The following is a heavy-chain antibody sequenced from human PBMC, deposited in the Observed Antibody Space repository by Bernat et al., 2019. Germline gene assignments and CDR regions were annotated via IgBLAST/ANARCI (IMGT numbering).Heavy chain of an antibody. CDR2: IYYSGGT. Sequence: QVQLQESGPGLVKPSQTLSLTCTVSGGSISSGDYYWSWIRQPPGKGLEWIGYIYYSGGTYYNPSLKSRVTISVDTSKNQFSLKLSSVTAADTAVYYCARAGTYYDFWSGYTAYGMDVWGQGTTVTVSS. J-gene: IGHJ6*02. CDR3: ARAGTYYDFWSGYTAYGMDV. CDR1: GGSISSGDYY. D-gene: IGHD3-3*01. V-gene: IGHV4-30-4*01.